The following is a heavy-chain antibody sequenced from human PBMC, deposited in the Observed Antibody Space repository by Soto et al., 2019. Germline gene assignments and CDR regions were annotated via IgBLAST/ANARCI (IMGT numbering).Heavy chain of an antibody. V-gene: IGHV3-21*01. CDR1: GFTFSSYS. Sequence: GGSLRLSCAATGFTFSSYSMNWVRQAPGKGLEWVSSISSSSSYIYYADSVKGRFTISRDNAKNSLYLQMNSLRAEDTAVYYCARDRAPTVTNIFDYWGQGTLVTVSS. J-gene: IGHJ4*02. D-gene: IGHD4-4*01. CDR3: ARDRAPTVTNIFDY. CDR2: ISSSSSYI.